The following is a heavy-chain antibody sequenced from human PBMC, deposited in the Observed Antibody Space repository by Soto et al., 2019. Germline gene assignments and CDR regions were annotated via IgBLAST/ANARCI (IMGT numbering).Heavy chain of an antibody. CDR2: ISWNSGYI. CDR1: GFIFNDYA. Sequence: EVELVESGGGLVQPGRSLRLSCAASGFIFNDYAMHWVRQVPGKGLEWVSGISWNSGYIGYADSVKGRFTISRDNPKNSLYLQMNSLRSEATALYYCAKVSSSSGYFQHWGQGTLVTVSS. D-gene: IGHD6-6*01. V-gene: IGHV3-9*01. J-gene: IGHJ1*01. CDR3: AKVSSSSGYFQH.